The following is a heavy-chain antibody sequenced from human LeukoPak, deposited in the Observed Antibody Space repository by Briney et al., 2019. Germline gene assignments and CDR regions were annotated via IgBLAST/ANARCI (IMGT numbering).Heavy chain of an antibody. Sequence: PGGSLRLSCAASGFTFSSYGMHWVRQAPGKGLEWVAFIRYDGSNKYYADSVKGRFTTSRDNSKNTLYLQMNSLRAEDTAVYYCAKAPGSSGYYIRWGQGTLVTVSS. CDR3: AKAPGSSGYYIR. CDR2: IRYDGSNK. CDR1: GFTFSSYG. J-gene: IGHJ4*02. D-gene: IGHD3-22*01. V-gene: IGHV3-30*02.